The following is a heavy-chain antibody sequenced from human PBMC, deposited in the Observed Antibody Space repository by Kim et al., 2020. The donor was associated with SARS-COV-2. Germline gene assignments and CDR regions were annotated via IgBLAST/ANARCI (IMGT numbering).Heavy chain of an antibody. CDR2: ISGGGGST. J-gene: IGHJ3*02. V-gene: IGHV3-23*01. CDR1: GFTFSSYA. Sequence: GGSLRLSCAASGFTFSSYAMSWVRQAPGKGLEWVSAISGGGGSTYYADSVKGRFTISRDNSKNTLYLQMNSLRAEDTAVYYCAKDGSPGPDCGYDCAFDIWGQGTMVTVSS. CDR3: AKDGSPGPDCGYDCAFDI. D-gene: IGHD5-12*01.